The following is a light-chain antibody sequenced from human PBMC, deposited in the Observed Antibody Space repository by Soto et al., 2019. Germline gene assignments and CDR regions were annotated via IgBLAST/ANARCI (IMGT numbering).Light chain of an antibody. CDR1: KNDIGVYDF. J-gene: IGLJ1*01. Sequence: QSALTQPPSASGSPGQSVTISCTGTKNDIGVYDFVSWYQHHPGKAPRLIIYEVVQRPSGVPDRFSGSKSGNTASLTVSGLQAADEADYYCISYSGSDTSYVFGTGTRSPA. CDR3: ISYSGSDTSYV. V-gene: IGLV2-8*01. CDR2: EVV.